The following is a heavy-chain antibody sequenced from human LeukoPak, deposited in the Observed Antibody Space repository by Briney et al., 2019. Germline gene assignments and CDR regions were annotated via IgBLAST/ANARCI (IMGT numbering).Heavy chain of an antibody. V-gene: IGHV1-69*06. CDR3: ARSGRGTYYYFDL. J-gene: IGHJ4*02. D-gene: IGHD1-26*01. CDR2: IIPIFGTA. Sequence: SVKVSCKASGGTFSSYAISWVRQAPGQGLEWMGGIIPIFGTANYAQKFQGRVSMTADTSTSTAYMELRSLRSDDTAVYYCARSGRGTYYYFDLWGQGTLVTVSS. CDR1: GGTFSSYA.